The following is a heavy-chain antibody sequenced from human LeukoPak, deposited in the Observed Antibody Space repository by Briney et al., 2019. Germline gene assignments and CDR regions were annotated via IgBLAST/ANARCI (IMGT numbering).Heavy chain of an antibody. CDR3: ARGGYPNYYYYMDV. J-gene: IGHJ6*03. CDR2: INPNSGGT. V-gene: IGHV1-2*02. D-gene: IGHD3-16*01. CDR1: GYTFTVCY. Sequence: ASVKVSCKASGYTFTVCYMHWVRQAPGQGLEWMGWINPNSGGTNYAQKFQGRVTMTRDTSISTAYMELSRLRSDDTAVYYCARGGYPNYYYYMDVWGKGTTVTVSS.